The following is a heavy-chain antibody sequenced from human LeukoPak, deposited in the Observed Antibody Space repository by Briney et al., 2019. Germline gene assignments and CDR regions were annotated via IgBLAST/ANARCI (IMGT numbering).Heavy chain of an antibody. V-gene: IGHV4-34*01. Sequence: SETLSLTCAVYGGSFGGYYWSWIRQPPGKGLEWIGEINHSGSTNYNPSLKSRVTISVDTSKNQFSLKLSSVTAADTAVYYCARDSSSWYRNPFDYWGQGTLVTVSS. D-gene: IGHD6-13*01. CDR1: GGSFGGYY. J-gene: IGHJ4*02. CDR2: INHSGST. CDR3: ARDSSSWYRNPFDY.